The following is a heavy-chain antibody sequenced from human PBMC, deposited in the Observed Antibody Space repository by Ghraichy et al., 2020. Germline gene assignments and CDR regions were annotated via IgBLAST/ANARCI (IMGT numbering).Heavy chain of an antibody. D-gene: IGHD3-10*01. V-gene: IGHV4-34*01. CDR1: GGSFSGYY. J-gene: IGHJ2*01. Sequence: SETLSLTCAVYGGSFSGYYWSWIRQPPGKGLEWIGEINHSGSTNYNPSLKSRVTISVDTSKNQFSLKLSSVTAADTAVYYCARDQGRRDWYFDLWGRGTLVTVSS. CDR3: ARDQGRRDWYFDL. CDR2: INHSGST.